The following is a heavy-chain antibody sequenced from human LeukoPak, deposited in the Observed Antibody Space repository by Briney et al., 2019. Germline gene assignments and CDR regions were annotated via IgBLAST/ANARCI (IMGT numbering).Heavy chain of an antibody. J-gene: IGHJ4*02. V-gene: IGHV4-59*12. CDR2: IYYSGST. D-gene: IGHD6-19*01. Sequence: PSETLSLTCTVSGGSISSYYWSWIRQPPGKGLEWIGYIYYSGSTNYNPSLKSRVTISVDTSKNQFSLKLSSVTAADTAVYYCARRGWLYYFDYWGQGTLVTVSS. CDR3: ARRGWLYYFDY. CDR1: GGSISSYY.